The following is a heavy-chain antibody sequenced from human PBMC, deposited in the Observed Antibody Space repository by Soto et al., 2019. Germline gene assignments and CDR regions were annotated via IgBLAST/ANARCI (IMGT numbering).Heavy chain of an antibody. CDR3: ATDLHLTTITTVGD. Sequence: QVQLVESGGGVVQPGRSLRLSCAASGFIFSTYGMHWVRQAPGKGLGWLSVISYDGNNKYYADSVKGRFTISRDNSKDTLWPQMDSLRTEDTAVYYCATDLHLTTITTVGDWGQGALVTVSS. V-gene: IGHV3-30*03. CDR2: ISYDGNNK. D-gene: IGHD4-17*01. CDR1: GFIFSTYG. J-gene: IGHJ4*02.